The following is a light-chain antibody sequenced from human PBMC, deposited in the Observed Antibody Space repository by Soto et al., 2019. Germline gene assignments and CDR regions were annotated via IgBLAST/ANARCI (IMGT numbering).Light chain of an antibody. CDR1: QSLLYRSNNRDR. V-gene: IGKV4-1*01. CDR2: WAS. Sequence: DIVLTQSPDSLAVSLGERATINCKSSQSLLYRSNNRDRLAWYQQKPGQPPNLLIYWASTRESGVPDRFSGSGSGTDFTLTISSLQAEDVAVYYCQQYYSTPLTFGQGTGLEIK. J-gene: IGKJ5*01. CDR3: QQYYSTPLT.